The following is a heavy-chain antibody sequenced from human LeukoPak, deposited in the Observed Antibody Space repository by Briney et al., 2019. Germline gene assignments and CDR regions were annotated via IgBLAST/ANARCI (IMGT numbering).Heavy chain of an antibody. CDR1: GGTFSSYA. V-gene: IGHV1-69*04. CDR2: IIPILGIA. CDR3: ARDRWSSSSFGY. Sequence: ASVKVSCKASGGTFSSYAISWVRQAPGQGLEWMGRIIPILGIANYAQKFQGRVTITADKSTSTAYMELSSLRSADTAVYYCARDRWSSSSFGYWGQGTLVTVSS. D-gene: IGHD6-6*01. J-gene: IGHJ4*02.